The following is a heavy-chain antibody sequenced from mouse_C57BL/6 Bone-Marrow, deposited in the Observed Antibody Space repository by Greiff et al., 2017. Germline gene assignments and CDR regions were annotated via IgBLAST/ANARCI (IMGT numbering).Heavy chain of an antibody. D-gene: IGHD2-5*01. CDR1: GYTFTSYW. CDR3: ARSSTYYSNYGFAY. Sequence: QVQLQQPGAELVKPGASVKLSCKASGYTFTSYWMHWVKQRPGRGLEWIGRIDPNSGGTKYNEKFKSKATLTVDKPSSTAYMQLSRLTSEDSAVYYCARSSTYYSNYGFAYWGQGTLVTVSA. V-gene: IGHV1-72*01. J-gene: IGHJ3*01. CDR2: IDPNSGGT.